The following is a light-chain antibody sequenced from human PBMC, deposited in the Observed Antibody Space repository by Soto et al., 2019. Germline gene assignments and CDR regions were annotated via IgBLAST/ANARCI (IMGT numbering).Light chain of an antibody. CDR2: AIS. CDR1: QSVTSNY. J-gene: IGKJ1*01. V-gene: IGKV3D-20*02. CDR3: QQHSNSPWT. Sequence: EIVLTQSPGTLSLSPGESAALSCRASQSVTSNYLVWYRQKPGQAPRLLIYAISSRAAGIPDRFNGSGSGTGFTLTITRLEPEDSAVYYCQQHSNSPWTFGQGTKVDIK.